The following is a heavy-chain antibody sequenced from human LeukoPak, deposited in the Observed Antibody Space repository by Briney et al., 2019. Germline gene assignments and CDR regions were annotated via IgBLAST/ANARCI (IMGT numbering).Heavy chain of an antibody. V-gene: IGHV3-11*01. CDR2: ISSSGTTI. Sequence: GGSLRLSCAASGFTFSDHYMNWIRQAPGKGLERIAYISSSGTTIQYAESLKGRFTISRDNAKNSLSLHISSLRDEDTALYYCARGSRGYRGEEGFDSWGHGTLVTVSS. CDR3: ARGSRGYRGEEGFDS. D-gene: IGHD5-12*01. CDR1: GFTFSDHY. J-gene: IGHJ4*01.